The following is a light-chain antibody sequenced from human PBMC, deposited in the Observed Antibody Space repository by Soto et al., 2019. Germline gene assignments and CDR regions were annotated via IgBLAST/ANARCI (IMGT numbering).Light chain of an antibody. J-gene: IGKJ1*01. CDR3: QQYNSWLWT. CDR2: GAS. Sequence: EIVLTQSPGTLSLSPGERASLSCRASQNVMTKLAWYQKKPGQAPRLLIYGASTRATGIPARFSGSGSGTEFTLIISSLQSEDSAVYYCQQYNSWLWTFGQGTKVDIK. CDR1: QNVMTK. V-gene: IGKV3-15*01.